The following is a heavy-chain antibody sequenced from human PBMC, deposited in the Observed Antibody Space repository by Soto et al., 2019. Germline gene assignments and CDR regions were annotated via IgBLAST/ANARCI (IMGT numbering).Heavy chain of an antibody. V-gene: IGHV1-3*01. CDR2: INAGNGNT. Sequence: ASVKVSCKASGYTLTSYAMHWVRQAPGQRLEWMGWINAGNGNTKYSQKFQGRVTITRDTSASTAYMELSSLRSEDTAVYYCARAEIVVVPAALGPVDYWGQGTLVTVSS. J-gene: IGHJ4*02. CDR1: GYTLTSYA. CDR3: ARAEIVVVPAALGPVDY. D-gene: IGHD2-2*01.